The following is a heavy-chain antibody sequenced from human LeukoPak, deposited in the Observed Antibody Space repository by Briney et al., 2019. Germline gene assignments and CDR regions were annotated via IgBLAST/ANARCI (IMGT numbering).Heavy chain of an antibody. CDR1: GGSISSSSYY. D-gene: IGHD1-26*01. J-gene: IGHJ3*02. Sequence: SETLSLTCTVSGGSISSSSYYWGWIRQPPGKGLEWIGSIYYSGSTYYNPSLKSRVTISVDTSKNQFSLKLNSVTAADTAVYYCASVKWEDFDAFDIWGQGTMVTVSS. V-gene: IGHV4-39*07. CDR2: IYYSGST. CDR3: ASVKWEDFDAFDI.